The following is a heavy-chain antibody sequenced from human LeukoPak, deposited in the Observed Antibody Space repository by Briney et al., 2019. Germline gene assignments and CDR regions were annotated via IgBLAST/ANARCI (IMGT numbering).Heavy chain of an antibody. Sequence: GASVKVSCKASGYTFTGYYIHWVRQAPGQGLEWMGWINPNSGGTNYAQKFQGRVTMTRDTSISTAYMELSRLRSDDTAVYYCARLYYDILTGYMPQWGQGILVTVSS. V-gene: IGHV1-2*02. CDR2: INPNSGGT. CDR3: ARLYYDILTGYMPQ. J-gene: IGHJ4*02. CDR1: GYTFTGYY. D-gene: IGHD3-9*01.